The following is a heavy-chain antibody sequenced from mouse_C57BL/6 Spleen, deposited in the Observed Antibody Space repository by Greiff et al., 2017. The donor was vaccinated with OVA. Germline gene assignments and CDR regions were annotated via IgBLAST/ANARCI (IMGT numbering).Heavy chain of an antibody. CDR1: GFTFSDYG. V-gene: IGHV5-17*01. J-gene: IGHJ4*01. Sequence: EVKLVESGGGLVKPGGSLKLSCAASGFTFSDYGMHWVHQAPEKGLEWVAYISSGSSTIYYADTVKGRFTISRDNAKNTLFLQMTSLRSEDTAMYYCARGGSYAMDYWGQGTSVTVSS. CDR3: ARGGSYAMDY. CDR2: ISSGSSTI.